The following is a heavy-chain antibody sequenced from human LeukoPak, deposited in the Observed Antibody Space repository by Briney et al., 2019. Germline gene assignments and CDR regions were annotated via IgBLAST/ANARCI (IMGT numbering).Heavy chain of an antibody. CDR3: ARGRLFYGSGSNGPQPRAPEAFDI. CDR1: GGSFSGYY. J-gene: IGHJ3*02. V-gene: IGHV4-34*01. Sequence: PSETLSLTCAVYGGSFSGYYWSWIRQPPGKGLEWIGEINHSGSTNHNPSLKSRVTISVDTSKNQFSLKLSSVTAADTAVYYCARGRLFYGSGSNGPQPRAPEAFDIWGQGTMVTVSS. D-gene: IGHD3-10*01. CDR2: INHSGST.